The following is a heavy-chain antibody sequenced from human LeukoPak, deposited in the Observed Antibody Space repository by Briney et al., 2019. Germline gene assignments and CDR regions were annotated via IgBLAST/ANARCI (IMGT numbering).Heavy chain of an antibody. Sequence: SVKVSRKASGGTFSSYAISWVRQAPGQGLEWMGGIIPIFGTANYAQKFQGRVTITADKSTSTAYMELSCLRSEDTAVYYCARALGYCSGGSCPTAFDIWGQGTMVTVSS. V-gene: IGHV1-69*06. J-gene: IGHJ3*02. CDR2: IIPIFGTA. D-gene: IGHD2-15*01. CDR1: GGTFSSYA. CDR3: ARALGYCSGGSCPTAFDI.